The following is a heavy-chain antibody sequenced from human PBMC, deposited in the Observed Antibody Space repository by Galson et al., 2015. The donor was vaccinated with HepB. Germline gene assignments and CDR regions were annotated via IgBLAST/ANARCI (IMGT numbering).Heavy chain of an antibody. CDR1: GGTFSSYA. V-gene: IGHV1-69*13. CDR2: IIPIFGTA. Sequence: SVKVSCKASGGTFSSYAISWVRQAPGQGLEWMGGIIPIFGTANYAQKFQGRVTITADESTSTAYMELSSLRSEDTAVYYCARDGKGIDFWSGYYPTPYYYYYMDVWGKGTTVTVSS. J-gene: IGHJ6*03. D-gene: IGHD3-3*01. CDR3: ARDGKGIDFWSGYYPTPYYYYYMDV.